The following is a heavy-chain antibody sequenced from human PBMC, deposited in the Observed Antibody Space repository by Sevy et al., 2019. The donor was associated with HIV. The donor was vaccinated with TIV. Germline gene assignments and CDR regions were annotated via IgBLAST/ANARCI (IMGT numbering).Heavy chain of an antibody. CDR1: GGSISSSSYY. CDR3: ARLVEYYYDSSGYSDYFDY. Sequence: SETLSLTCTVSGGSISSSSYYWGWIRQPPGKGPEWIGSIYYSGSTYYNPSLKSRVTISVDTSKNQFSLKLSSVTAADTAVYYCARLVEYYYDSSGYSDYFDYWGQGTLVTVSS. CDR2: IYYSGST. V-gene: IGHV4-39*01. D-gene: IGHD3-22*01. J-gene: IGHJ4*02.